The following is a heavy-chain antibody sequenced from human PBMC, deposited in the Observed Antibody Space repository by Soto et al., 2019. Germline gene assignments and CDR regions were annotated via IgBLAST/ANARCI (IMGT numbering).Heavy chain of an antibody. V-gene: IGHV3-48*01. CDR1: EFTFSSYS. CDR2: ISGGSISSTI. Sequence: EVQLVESGGGLIQPGGSLRLSCAASEFTFSSYSMNWVRQAPGKGLEWVSYISGGSISSTIYYADSAKGRFTISRDNAKNSLYLQMNSLRAEDTAVYYCATGYFDLWGRDTLVTVSS. J-gene: IGHJ2*01. CDR3: ATGYFDL.